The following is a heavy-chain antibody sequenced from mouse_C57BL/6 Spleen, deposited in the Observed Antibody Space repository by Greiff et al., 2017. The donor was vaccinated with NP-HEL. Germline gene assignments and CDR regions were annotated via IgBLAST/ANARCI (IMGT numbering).Heavy chain of an antibody. CDR1: GYTFTSYW. CDR3: ARLDFYYGSNYAMDY. D-gene: IGHD1-1*01. Sequence: QVQLQQSGAELVKPGASVKMSCKASGYTFTSYWITWVKQRPGQGLEWIGDIYPGSGSTNYNEKFKSKATLTVDTSSSTAYMQLSSLTSEDSAVYYCARLDFYYGSNYAMDYWGQGTSVTVSS. V-gene: IGHV1-55*01. J-gene: IGHJ4*01. CDR2: IYPGSGST.